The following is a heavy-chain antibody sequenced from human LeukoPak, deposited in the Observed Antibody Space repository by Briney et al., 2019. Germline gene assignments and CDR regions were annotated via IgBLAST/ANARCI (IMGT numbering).Heavy chain of an antibody. J-gene: IGHJ4*02. Sequence: ASVKVSCKASGYTFTSYDINWVRQATGQGLEWMGWMNPNSGNAGYAQKFQGRVTMTKNTSINTAYMELSSLRSEDTAVYYCARTNLPGIAPDDYWGQGTLVTVSS. D-gene: IGHD6-13*01. CDR1: GYTFTSYD. CDR2: MNPNSGNA. V-gene: IGHV1-8*01. CDR3: ARTNLPGIAPDDY.